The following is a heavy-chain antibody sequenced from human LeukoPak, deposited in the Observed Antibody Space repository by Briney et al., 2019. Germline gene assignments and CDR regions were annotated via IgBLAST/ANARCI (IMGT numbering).Heavy chain of an antibody. V-gene: IGHV3-74*01. Sequence: GGSLRLSCAASGLTFSSHWMHWVRQAPGKGLVWVSRITNDGSSTTYADSVKGRFTISRDNAKNSLYLQMNSLRAEDTAVYYCAREMRSYDSSGYYSFDYWGQETLVTVSS. CDR2: ITNDGSST. CDR3: AREMRSYDSSGYYSFDY. D-gene: IGHD3-22*01. CDR1: GLTFSSHW. J-gene: IGHJ4*02.